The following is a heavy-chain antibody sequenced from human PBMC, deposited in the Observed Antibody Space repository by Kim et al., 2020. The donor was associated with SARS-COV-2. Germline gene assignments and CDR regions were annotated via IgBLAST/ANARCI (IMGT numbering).Heavy chain of an antibody. CDR3: ARYALPDYYGSGSYLGWFDP. J-gene: IGHJ5*02. CDR2: INHSGST. D-gene: IGHD3-10*01. CDR1: GGSFSGYY. V-gene: IGHV4-34*01. Sequence: SETLSLTCAVYGGSFSGYYWSWIRQPPGKGLEWIGEINHSGSTNYNPSLKSRVTISVDTSKNQFSLKLSSVTAADTAVYYCARYALPDYYGSGSYLGWFDPCGQGPLGSVSS.